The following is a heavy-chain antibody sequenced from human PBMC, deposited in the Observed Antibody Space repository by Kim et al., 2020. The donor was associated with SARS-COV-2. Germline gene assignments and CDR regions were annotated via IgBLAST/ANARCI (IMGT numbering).Heavy chain of an antibody. CDR3: VRLRTDSGSYFRFDY. CDR1: GDSINSINW. V-gene: IGHV4-4*02. J-gene: IGHJ4*02. D-gene: IGHD1-26*01. Sequence: SETLSLTCAVSGDSINSINWWSWVRQPPGKGLEWIGEIHHSGNTNYNPSLKSRVSISVDNSNNLFSLRLSSVTAADTAVYYCVRLRTDSGSYFRFDYWGRGTLVTVSS. CDR2: IHHSGNT.